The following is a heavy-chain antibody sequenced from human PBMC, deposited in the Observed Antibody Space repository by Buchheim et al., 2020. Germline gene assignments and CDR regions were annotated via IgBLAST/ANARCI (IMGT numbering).Heavy chain of an antibody. D-gene: IGHD5-24*01. CDR1: GEPLSDFH. Sequence: QVRLEQWGAGRLKAWETLSLTCAVYGEPLSDFHWTWIRQSPGKGLEWIGEITHSGTTIYNPSLKSRITISVDMSQNQFSLNLTSVTAADTAVYYCARAAEMATVDYWGQG. V-gene: IGHV4-34*01. CDR3: ARAAEMATVDY. CDR2: ITHSGTT. J-gene: IGHJ4*02.